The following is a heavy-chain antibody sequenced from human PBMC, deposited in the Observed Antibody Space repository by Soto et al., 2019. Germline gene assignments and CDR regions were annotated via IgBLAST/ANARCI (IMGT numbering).Heavy chain of an antibody. Sequence: GGSLRLSCISSGFTFRTYTMNWVRQAPGKGLEWVSGIRGFSPYTFYAESVKGRFTISRDNAKNSLYLQMDSLRAEDTAVYYCASDRGYDAHDYYYNAMDVWGPGTTLTVSS. CDR1: GFTFRTYT. J-gene: IGHJ6*02. D-gene: IGHD3-10*01. CDR3: ASDRGYDAHDYYYNAMDV. CDR2: IRGFSPYT. V-gene: IGHV3-21*01.